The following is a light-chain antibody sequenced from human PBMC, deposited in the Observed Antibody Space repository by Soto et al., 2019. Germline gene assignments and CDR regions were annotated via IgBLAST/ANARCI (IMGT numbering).Light chain of an antibody. J-gene: IGLJ1*01. V-gene: IGLV2-8*01. CDR1: SSDVGGYNY. Sequence: LTQPPSASGSPGQSVTISCTGTSSDVGGYNYVSWYQQHPGKAPKLMIYEVSKRPSGVPDRFSGSKSGNTASLTVSGLQAEDEAYYYCSSYAGSNNYVFGTGTKVTVL. CDR3: SSYAGSNNYV. CDR2: EVS.